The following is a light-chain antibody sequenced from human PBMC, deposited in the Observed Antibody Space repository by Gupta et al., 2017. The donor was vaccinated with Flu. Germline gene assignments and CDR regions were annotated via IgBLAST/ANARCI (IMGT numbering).Light chain of an antibody. CDR3: QVWDISRDHPVV. J-gene: IGLJ2*01. CDR1: NIATKS. CDR2: DDD. Sequence: SVLTQPPSVSVAPGQTATLTCGGNNIATKSVHWYQQRPDQAPVLVMSDDDVRPSGIPERFSGSSSGNTATLSITWVEAGDEADYYCQVWDISRDHPVVFGGGTKLAVL. V-gene: IGLV3-21*02.